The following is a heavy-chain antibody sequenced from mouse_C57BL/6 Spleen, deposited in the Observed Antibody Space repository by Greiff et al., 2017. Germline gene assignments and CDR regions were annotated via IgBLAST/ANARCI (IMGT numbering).Heavy chain of an antibody. CDR2: INPNNGGT. V-gene: IGHV1-22*01. J-gene: IGHJ1*03. CDR1: GYTFTDYN. D-gene: IGHD2-1*01. Sequence: DVQLVESGPELVKPGASVKMSCKASGYTFTDYNMHWVKQSHGKSLEWIGYINPNNGGTSYNQKFKGKATLTVNKSSSTAYMELRSLTSEDSAVYYCARRGIGNYWYFDVWGTGTTVTVSS. CDR3: ARRGIGNYWYFDV.